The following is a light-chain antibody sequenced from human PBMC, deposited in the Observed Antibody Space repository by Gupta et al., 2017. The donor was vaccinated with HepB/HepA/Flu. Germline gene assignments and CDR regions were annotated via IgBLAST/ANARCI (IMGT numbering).Light chain of an antibody. CDR3: QVWDYRDQGV. CDR2: DDD. J-gene: IGLJ3*02. Sequence: SYVLTQPPAVSVAPGKTARITCGGNNIGSKSVHWYQQKPGQAPVLGIYDDDDRPSGIPDRVSGSNSGDTATLTISRVEAGDEADYVCQVWDYRDQGVFGGGTKLTVL. CDR1: NIGSKS. V-gene: IGLV3-21*03.